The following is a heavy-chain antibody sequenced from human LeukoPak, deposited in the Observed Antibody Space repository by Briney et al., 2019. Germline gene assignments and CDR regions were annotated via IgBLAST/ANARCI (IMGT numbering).Heavy chain of an antibody. CDR2: ISSGSTTI. V-gene: IGHV3-48*01. CDR1: GFTFTKYS. D-gene: IGHD3-10*01. J-gene: IGHJ4*02. CDR3: ARRESTTMVRGGVDY. Sequence: GGSLRLSCEASGFTFTKYSISWVRQTPGKGLEWVWYISSGSTTIYYADYVKGRFTISRDNAKNSLYLKMNSLRAEDTAVYYCARRESTTMVRGGVDYWGQGTLVTVSS.